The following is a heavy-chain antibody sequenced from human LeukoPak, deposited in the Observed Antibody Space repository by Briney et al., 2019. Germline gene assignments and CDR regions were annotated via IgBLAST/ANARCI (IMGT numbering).Heavy chain of an antibody. CDR2: INHSGST. D-gene: IGHD2-15*01. CDR1: GGSFSGYY. V-gene: IGHV4-34*01. Sequence: SETLSLTCAVYGGSFSGYYWSWIRQPPGKGLEWIGEINHSGSTNYNPSLKSRVTISVDTSKNQFSLKLSSVTAADTAVYYCARTGNCSGGSCYSLGHDYWGQGTLVTVSS. CDR3: ARTGNCSGGSCYSLGHDY. J-gene: IGHJ4*02.